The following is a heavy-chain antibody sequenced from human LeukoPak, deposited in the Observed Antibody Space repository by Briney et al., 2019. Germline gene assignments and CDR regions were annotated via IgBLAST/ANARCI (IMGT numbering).Heavy chain of an antibody. J-gene: IGHJ4*02. CDR3: ARDRYGDFEDY. CDR1: GGSINTANYY. CDR2: ISYSGTP. D-gene: IGHD4-17*01. V-gene: IGHV4-30-4*08. Sequence: TLSLTCNVSGGSINTANYYWTWIRQPPGKGLEWIGYISYSGTPYYNPSLNSRVTISLDTSKNQFSLILNSVTAADTAMYYCARDRYGDFEDYWGQGTLVTVSS.